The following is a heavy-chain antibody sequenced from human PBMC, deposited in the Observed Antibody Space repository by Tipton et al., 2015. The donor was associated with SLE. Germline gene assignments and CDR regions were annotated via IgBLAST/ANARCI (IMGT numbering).Heavy chain of an antibody. CDR3: ARDREFDFWSGSYDAFDI. CDR1: GFTFSSYA. CDR2: ISFDGNNK. J-gene: IGHJ3*02. V-gene: IGHV3-30*04. Sequence: SLRLSCAASGFTFSSYAMHWVRQAPGKGLEWVAVISFDGNNKYSADSVKGRFTISRDNSKKTLYLQMNSLRTEDTAVYYCARDREFDFWSGSYDAFDIWGQGTMITVSS. D-gene: IGHD3-3*01.